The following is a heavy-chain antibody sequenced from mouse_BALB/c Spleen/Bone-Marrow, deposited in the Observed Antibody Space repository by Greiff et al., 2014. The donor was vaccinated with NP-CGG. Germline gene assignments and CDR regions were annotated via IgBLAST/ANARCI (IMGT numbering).Heavy chain of an antibody. CDR3: ARWEYYAMDH. D-gene: IGHD4-1*01. V-gene: IGHV14-3*02. Sequence: EVQLQESGAELVKPGASVKLSCTASGFNIKDTYMHWVKQRPEQGLEWIGRIDPANGNTKYDPKFQGKATITADTSSNTAYLQLSRLTSEDTAVYYCARWEYYAMDHWGQGTSVTVSS. CDR1: GFNIKDTY. J-gene: IGHJ4*01. CDR2: IDPANGNT.